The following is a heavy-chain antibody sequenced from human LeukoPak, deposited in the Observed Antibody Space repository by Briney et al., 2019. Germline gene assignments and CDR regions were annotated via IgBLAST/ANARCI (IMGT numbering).Heavy chain of an antibody. CDR2: IYYSGST. Sequence: PSETLSLTCTVSGGSISSGDYYWRWIRQPPGKGLEWIGYIYYSGSTYYNPSLKSRVTISVDTSKNQFSLKLSSVTAADTAVYYCARRRWIGAFDYWGQGTLVTVSS. D-gene: IGHD3-10*01. CDR1: GGSISSGDYY. CDR3: ARRRWIGAFDY. V-gene: IGHV4-30-4*01. J-gene: IGHJ4*02.